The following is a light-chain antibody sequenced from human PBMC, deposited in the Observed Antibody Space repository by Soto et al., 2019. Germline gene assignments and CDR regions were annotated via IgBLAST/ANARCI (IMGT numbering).Light chain of an antibody. CDR3: SSYTSSGTDV. J-gene: IGLJ1*01. V-gene: IGLV2-14*01. CDR1: SSDVGGYNY. CDR2: EVS. Sequence: QSALTQPASVSGSPGQSITISCTGTSSDVGGYNYVSWYQQHPGKAPKLMIYEVSRRPSGVSNRFSGSKSGNTASLTISGLQAEDEAEYYCSSYTSSGTDVFGTGTKLTVL.